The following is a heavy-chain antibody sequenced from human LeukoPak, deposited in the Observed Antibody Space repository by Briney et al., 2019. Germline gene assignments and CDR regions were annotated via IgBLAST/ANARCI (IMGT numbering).Heavy chain of an antibody. J-gene: IGHJ4*02. D-gene: IGHD3-10*01. CDR2: ISAYNGNT. CDR3: ARGDYGSGSYRYFDY. CDR1: GYTLTSYG. V-gene: IGHV1-18*01. Sequence: ASVKVSCKASGYTLTSYGVSWVRQAPGQGLMWMGWISAYNGNTNYAQNLQGRVTMTTDTSTSTAYMELRSLRSDDTAVYYCARGDYGSGSYRYFDYWGQGTLVTVSS.